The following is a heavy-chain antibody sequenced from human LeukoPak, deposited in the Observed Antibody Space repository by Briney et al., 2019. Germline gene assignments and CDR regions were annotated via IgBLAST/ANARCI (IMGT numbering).Heavy chain of an antibody. V-gene: IGHV4-34*01. CDR1: GGSFSGYY. Sequence: SETLSLTCAVYGGSFSGYYWSWIRQPPGKGLEWIGEINHSGSTNYNPSLKSRVTISVDTSKNQFSLKLSSVTAADTAVYYCARVHYDILTGYYFDYWGQGTLVTVSS. CDR2: INHSGST. D-gene: IGHD3-9*01. CDR3: ARVHYDILTGYYFDY. J-gene: IGHJ4*02.